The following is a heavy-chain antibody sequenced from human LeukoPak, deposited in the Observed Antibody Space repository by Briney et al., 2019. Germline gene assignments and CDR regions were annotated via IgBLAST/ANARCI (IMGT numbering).Heavy chain of an antibody. CDR3: AKDYYDSSGYYIWDY. CDR1: GFTFSYYA. J-gene: IGHJ4*02. Sequence: PGGSLRLSCAASGFTFSYYAMSWVRQAPGKGLEWVSGISGSGGSTYYADSVKGRFTISRDNSKNTLYLQMNSLRAEDTAVYYCAKDYYDSSGYYIWDYWGQGTLVTVSS. V-gene: IGHV3-23*01. D-gene: IGHD3-22*01. CDR2: ISGSGGST.